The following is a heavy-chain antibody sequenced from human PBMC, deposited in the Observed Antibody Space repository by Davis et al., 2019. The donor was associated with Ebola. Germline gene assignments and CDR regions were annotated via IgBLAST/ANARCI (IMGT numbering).Heavy chain of an antibody. Sequence: PSETLSLTCAVYGGSFSGYYWSWIRQPPGKGLEWIGEINHSGSTNYNPSLKSRVTISVDTSKNQFSLKLSSVTAADTAVYYCARGSALWLASDWFDPWGQGTLVTVSS. D-gene: IGHD6-19*01. CDR3: ARGSALWLASDWFDP. CDR2: INHSGST. J-gene: IGHJ5*02. CDR1: GGSFSGYY. V-gene: IGHV4-34*01.